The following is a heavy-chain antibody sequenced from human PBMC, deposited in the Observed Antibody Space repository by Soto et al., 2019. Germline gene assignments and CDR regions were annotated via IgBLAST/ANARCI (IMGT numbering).Heavy chain of an antibody. CDR1: GFTFSDYY. D-gene: IGHD4-4*01. CDR3: WSRVTTLTKLNYGMDV. V-gene: IGHV3-11*06. Sequence: GGSLRLSCAASGFTFSDYYMSWIRQAPGKGLEWVSYISSSSSYTNYADSVKGRFTISRDNAKNSLYLQMNSLRAEDTAVYYCWSRVTTLTKLNYGMDVWGQGTTVTVSS. J-gene: IGHJ6*02. CDR2: ISSSSSYT.